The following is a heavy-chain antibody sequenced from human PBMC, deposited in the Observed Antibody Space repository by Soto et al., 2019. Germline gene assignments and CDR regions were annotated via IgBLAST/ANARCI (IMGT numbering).Heavy chain of an antibody. J-gene: IGHJ5*02. V-gene: IGHV1-8*01. CDR3: ARERSAAGAGWFDP. D-gene: IGHD6-13*01. CDR2: MNPNSGNT. CDR1: GYTFTSYD. Sequence: QVQLVQSGAEVKKPGASVKVSCKASGYTFTSYDINWVRQATGQGLEWRGWMNPNSGNTDYAQKFPARVTVTGNTSISTAYMELSSLRSEDTAVYYCARERSAAGAGWFDPWGQGTLVTVSS.